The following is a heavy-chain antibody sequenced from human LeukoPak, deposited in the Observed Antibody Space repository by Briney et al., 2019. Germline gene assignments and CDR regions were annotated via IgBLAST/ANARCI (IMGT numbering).Heavy chain of an antibody. CDR3: ARDGGWNANPNWFDP. D-gene: IGHD1-1*01. Sequence: ASVKVSCKASGYTFTGYYMHWVRQAPGQGLEWMGWINPNSGGTNYAQKFQGRVTMTRDTFISTAYMELSRLRSDDTAVYYCARDGGWNANPNWFDPWGQGTLVTVSS. J-gene: IGHJ5*02. V-gene: IGHV1-2*02. CDR2: INPNSGGT. CDR1: GYTFTGYY.